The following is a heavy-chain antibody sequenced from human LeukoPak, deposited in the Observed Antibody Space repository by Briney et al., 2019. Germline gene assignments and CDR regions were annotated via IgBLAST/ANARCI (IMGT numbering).Heavy chain of an antibody. CDR3: ARQIASAGTAGFDF. V-gene: IGHV4-4*07. CDR1: GGSISSYY. Sequence: PSETLSLTCTVSGGSISSYYWSWIRQPAGKGLEWIGRIYSTGSTNYNPSLKSRVTMSVDTSRNQFSLRLRSVTAADTAVYYCARQIASAGTAGFDFWGQGALVTVSS. J-gene: IGHJ4*02. CDR2: IYSTGST. D-gene: IGHD6-13*01.